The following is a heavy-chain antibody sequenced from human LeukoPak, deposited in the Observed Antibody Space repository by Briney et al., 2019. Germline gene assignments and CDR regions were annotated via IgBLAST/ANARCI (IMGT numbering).Heavy chain of an antibody. J-gene: IGHJ6*03. CDR2: INPSGGST. CDR3: ARDFAWSAPGRGYYYYMDV. CDR1: GYTFTSYY. D-gene: IGHD3-3*01. Sequence: ASVKVSCKASGYTFTSYYMHWVRQAPGQGLEWMGIINPSGGSTSYAQKFQGRVTMTRDMSTSTVYMELSSLRSEHTAVYYCARDFAWSAPGRGYYYYMDVWGKGTTVTVSS. V-gene: IGHV1-46*01.